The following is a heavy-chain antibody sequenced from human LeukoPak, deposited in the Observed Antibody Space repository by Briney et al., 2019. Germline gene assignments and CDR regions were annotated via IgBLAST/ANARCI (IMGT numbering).Heavy chain of an antibody. CDR3: VRAPWNDYAFDI. Sequence: SQTLSLTCAISGDSVSSSSVAWNWIRQSPSRGLEWLGRTYFRSKWYTDYVGSVKSRITINPDTSKNQFSLQLNSVTPEDTAVYYCVRAPWNDYAFDIWGQGTMVTVSS. D-gene: IGHD1-1*01. CDR2: TYFRSKWYT. J-gene: IGHJ3*02. CDR1: GDSVSSSSVA. V-gene: IGHV6-1*01.